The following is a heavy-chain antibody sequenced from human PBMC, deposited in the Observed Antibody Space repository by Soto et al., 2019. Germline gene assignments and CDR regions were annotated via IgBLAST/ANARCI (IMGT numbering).Heavy chain of an antibody. CDR3: ARATEGAMASYFDY. V-gene: IGHV4-4*07. Sequence: PSETLSLTCTVSGGSISSYYWSWIRQPAGKGLEWIGRIYTSGSTNYNPSLKSRVTMSVDTAKNQFSLKLSSVTAADTAVYYCARATEGAMASYFDYWGQGTLVTVSS. J-gene: IGHJ4*02. D-gene: IGHD5-18*01. CDR2: IYTSGST. CDR1: GGSISSYY.